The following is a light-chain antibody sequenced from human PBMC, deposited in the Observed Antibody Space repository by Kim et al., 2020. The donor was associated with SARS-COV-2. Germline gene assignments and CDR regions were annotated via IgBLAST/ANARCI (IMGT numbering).Light chain of an antibody. CDR1: KLGDKH. CDR3: QAWDSSTYVV. Sequence: VSHGQTASITCSGDKLGDKHACWYQQKPGQSPVLVIYQDSKRPSGIPERFSGSNSGNTATLTISGTQAMDEADYYCQAWDSSTYVVFGGGTQLTVL. J-gene: IGLJ2*01. V-gene: IGLV3-1*01. CDR2: QDS.